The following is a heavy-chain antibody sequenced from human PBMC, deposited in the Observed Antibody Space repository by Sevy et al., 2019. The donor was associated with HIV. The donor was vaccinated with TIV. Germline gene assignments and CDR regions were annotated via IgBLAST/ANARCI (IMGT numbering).Heavy chain of an antibody. V-gene: IGHV4-38-2*02. D-gene: IGHD2-2*01. CDR2: IYHSGST. J-gene: IGHJ4*02. Sequence: SETLSLTCAVSGYSISSGYNWGWIRQPPGKGLEWIGSIYHSGSTYYNPSLKSRVTISVDTSKNQFSLKLSSVTAADTAVYYCARDSAYCSSTSCIQPLDYWGQGTLVTVSS. CDR3: ARDSAYCSSTSCIQPLDY. CDR1: GYSISSGYN.